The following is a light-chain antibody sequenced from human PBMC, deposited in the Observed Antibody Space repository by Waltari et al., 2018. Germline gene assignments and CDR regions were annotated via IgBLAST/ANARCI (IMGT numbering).Light chain of an antibody. J-gene: IGLJ3*02. CDR2: EGT. CDR1: SSDVGRYNL. V-gene: IGLV2-23*01. CDR3: FSYVRDITWV. Sequence: QSALTQPASVSGSPGQSITISCTGTSSDVGRYNLVYWYQHHPGQAPNLMIYEGTQRPSGVSERFSGSKSGDTASLTISGLQAEDEADYYCFSYVRDITWVFGGGTKLTVL.